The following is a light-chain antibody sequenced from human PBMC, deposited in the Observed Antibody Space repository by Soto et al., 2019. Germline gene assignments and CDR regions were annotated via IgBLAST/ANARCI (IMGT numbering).Light chain of an antibody. Sequence: DIQMTRSPTSLSASVGDRVTITCRARQDIRNFVAWYQQKPGKAPKLLIYAASTLQSGVPSRFSGSGSGRDVTLTINSLQPEDVATYSCQKYSSVPVFGPGTKVQIK. CDR3: QKYSSVPV. V-gene: IGKV1-27*01. CDR2: AAS. CDR1: QDIRNF. J-gene: IGKJ3*01.